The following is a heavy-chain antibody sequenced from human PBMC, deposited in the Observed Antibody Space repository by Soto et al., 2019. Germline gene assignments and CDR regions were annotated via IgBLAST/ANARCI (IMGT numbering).Heavy chain of an antibody. V-gene: IGHV4-59*01. CDR1: GGSISNYY. D-gene: IGHD3-22*01. Sequence: ETLSLTCTVSGGSISNYYWTWIRQPPGKGLEWIGYIYYRGNTNYNPSLKSRVTISVDTSTNQFSLKLSSVRAADTAVYYCARQAVYYDSSGYLDYWGQGTLVTVSA. CDR3: ARQAVYYDSSGYLDY. J-gene: IGHJ4*02. CDR2: IYYRGNT.